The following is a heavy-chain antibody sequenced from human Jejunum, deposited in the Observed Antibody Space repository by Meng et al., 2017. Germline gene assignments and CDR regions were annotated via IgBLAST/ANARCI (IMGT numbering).Heavy chain of an antibody. CDR1: GYSFTGYY. CDR3: ARGVDAGVDY. J-gene: IGHJ4*02. Sequence: QGQLVQAGAEVTKPGASVKVSCEFSGYSFTGYYFHWVRQAPGQGLEWMGRINRNNGDTNYAQNFQGRVTMTRDTSISTAYMELSRLRSDDTAVYYCARGVDAGVDYWGQGTLVTVSS. D-gene: IGHD7-27*01. CDR2: INRNNGDT. V-gene: IGHV1-2*06.